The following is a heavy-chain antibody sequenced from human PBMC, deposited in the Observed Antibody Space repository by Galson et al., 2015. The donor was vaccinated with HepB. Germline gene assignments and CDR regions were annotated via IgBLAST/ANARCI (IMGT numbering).Heavy chain of an antibody. V-gene: IGHV1-8*01. CDR2: MDPNNGKA. Sequence: SVTVSCKASGYIFTTYDINWVRQATGQGLEWLGWMDPNNGKAGIAQKFQGRLTMTRNTAIGTAYMELSSLRSEDTAVYYCARDFSLWVPAFDIWGQGTMVTVST. CDR1: GYIFTTYD. CDR3: ARDFSLWVPAFDI. D-gene: IGHD3-16*01. J-gene: IGHJ3*02.